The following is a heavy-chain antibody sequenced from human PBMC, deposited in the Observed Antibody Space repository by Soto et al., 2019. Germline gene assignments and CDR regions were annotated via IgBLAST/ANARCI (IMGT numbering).Heavy chain of an antibody. CDR2: IKGDGSEK. CDR3: SRDVVVGAKALNY. Sequence: QTGGSLRLSCAASGFTFSAYWMTWVRQAPGKGLEWVANIKGDGSEKHYVDSVKGRFTISRDNAKNSLYLQMNILRAEDTAVYFCSRDVVVGAKALNYWGQGTLVTVSS. D-gene: IGHD2-15*01. V-gene: IGHV3-7*01. CDR1: GFTFSAYW. J-gene: IGHJ4*02.